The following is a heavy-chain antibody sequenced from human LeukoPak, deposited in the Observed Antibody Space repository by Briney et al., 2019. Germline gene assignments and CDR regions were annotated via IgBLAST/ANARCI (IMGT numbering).Heavy chain of an antibody. CDR2: IIPIFGTA. Sequence: SVKVSCKASGGTFSSYAISWVRQAPGQGLEWMGWIIPIFGTANYAQKFQGRVTITTDASTSTAYMELSSLSSEDTAVYYCAREHYYDSSGYYWGAFDIWGQGTMVTVSS. V-gene: IGHV1-69*05. CDR1: GGTFSSYA. CDR3: AREHYYDSSGYYWGAFDI. J-gene: IGHJ3*02. D-gene: IGHD3-22*01.